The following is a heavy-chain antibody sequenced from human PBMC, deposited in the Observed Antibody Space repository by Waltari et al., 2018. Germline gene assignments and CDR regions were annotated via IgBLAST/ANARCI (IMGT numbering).Heavy chain of an antibody. Sequence: DSVKGRFTISRDNSKNTLYLQMNSLRAEDTAVYYCAKCYIVVVVAAKVCDYFDYWGQGTLVTVSS. V-gene: IGHV3-23*01. J-gene: IGHJ4*02. CDR3: AKCYIVVVVAAKVCDYFDY. D-gene: IGHD2-15*01.